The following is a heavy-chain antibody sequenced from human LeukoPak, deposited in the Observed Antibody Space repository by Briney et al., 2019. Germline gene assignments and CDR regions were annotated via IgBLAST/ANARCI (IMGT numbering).Heavy chain of an antibody. CDR1: GFAFSNFW. J-gene: IGHJ4*02. D-gene: IGHD3/OR15-3a*01. CDR3: ARADFWTGYYGY. CDR2: IKQDGSER. V-gene: IGHV3-7*01. Sequence: GGSLRLSCAASGFAFSNFWMSWVRQAPGKGLEWVANIKQDGSERYYADSVKGRFTISRDNAKNSLYLQMNTLRGEDTAVYYCARADFWTGYYGYWGQGILVTVSS.